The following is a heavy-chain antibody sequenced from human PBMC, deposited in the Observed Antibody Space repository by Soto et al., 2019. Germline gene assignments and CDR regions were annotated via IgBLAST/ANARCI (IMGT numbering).Heavy chain of an antibody. V-gene: IGHV3-7*03. CDR1: GFTFSNFW. D-gene: IGHD3-10*01. J-gene: IGHJ4*02. CDR2: IKKDGSEK. Sequence: GGSLRLSCEVSGFTFSNFWMTWVRQAPGKGLEWVANIKKDGSEKNFVDSVKGRFTISRDNAKNSLYLQMNSLRAEDTAVYYCTTGGLLTLRYWGQGALVNVSS. CDR3: TTGGLLTLRY.